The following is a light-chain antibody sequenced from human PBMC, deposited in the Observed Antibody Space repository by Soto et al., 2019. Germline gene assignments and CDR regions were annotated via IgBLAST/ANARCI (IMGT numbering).Light chain of an antibody. V-gene: IGLV2-14*01. CDR1: TSDDGGYNY. CDR2: EVN. J-gene: IGLJ2*01. CDR3: SSYTGISSLDIV. Sequence: QSALTQPASVSGSPGQSITISCTGTTSDDGGYNYVSWYQQLPGNAPKLIIYEVNHRPSGVSNRFSGSKSGSTASLTISRLQGEDEAHYYCSSYTGISSLDIVFGGGTKVTVL.